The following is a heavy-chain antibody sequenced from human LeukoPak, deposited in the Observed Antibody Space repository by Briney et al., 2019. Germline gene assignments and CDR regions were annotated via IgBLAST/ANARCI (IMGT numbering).Heavy chain of an antibody. CDR1: GFSFSGYW. Sequence: GGSLRLSCAASGFSFSGYWMSWLRQAPGKGLEWVANVKQDGSEKYYVDSVKGRFTISRDNAKNSLFLQMNSLRAEDTAVYYCARYGSIAAAGTFDYWGQGTLVTVSS. CDR2: VKQDGSEK. V-gene: IGHV3-7*02. D-gene: IGHD6-13*01. J-gene: IGHJ4*02. CDR3: ARYGSIAAAGTFDY.